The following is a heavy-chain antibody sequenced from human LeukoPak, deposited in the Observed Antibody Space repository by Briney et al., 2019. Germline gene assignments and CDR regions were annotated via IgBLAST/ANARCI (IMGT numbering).Heavy chain of an antibody. D-gene: IGHD5-12*01. Sequence: PGRSLRLSCAASGFTFGSYGMSWVRQAPGKGLEWVSVIIGSGGFTYYADSVKGRFTISRDISRSTLFLEMNSLRAEDTALYYCAKVATVGPGRYFDYWGQGTLVTVSS. CDR3: AKVATVGPGRYFDY. J-gene: IGHJ4*02. CDR1: GFTFGSYG. CDR2: IIGSGGFT. V-gene: IGHV3-23*01.